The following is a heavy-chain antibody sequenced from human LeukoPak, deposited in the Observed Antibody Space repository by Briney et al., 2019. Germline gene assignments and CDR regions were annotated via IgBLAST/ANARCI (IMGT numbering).Heavy chain of an antibody. V-gene: IGHV5-51*01. CDR2: IYPGYSDT. Sequence: PGAALQISCWGSGYNFTSYWNGWVRQMPGKGLGGVGIIYPGYSDTRYSPSFQGQVTISADKSISTAYLQWSSLKASDTAMYYCARLGGLGGSYPLDYWGQGTLVTVSS. J-gene: IGHJ4*02. CDR1: GYNFTSYW. D-gene: IGHD1-26*01. CDR3: ARLGGLGGSYPLDY.